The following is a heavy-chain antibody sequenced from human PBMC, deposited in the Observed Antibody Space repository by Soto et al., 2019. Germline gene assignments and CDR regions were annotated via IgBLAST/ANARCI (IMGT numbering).Heavy chain of an antibody. CDR2: INAHSGGT. D-gene: IGHD3-16*01. Sequence: GASVKVSCKASGFSFIGYYIHWLRQAPGQGLEWMGWINAHSGGTEYAQKFQGRVTLTRDTSIATAYLTLTSLTSDDTALYYRAKDLTRQPAYWLDPWGQGTQVTVSS. CDR1: GFSFIGYY. J-gene: IGHJ5*02. V-gene: IGHV1-2*02. CDR3: AKDLTRQPAYWLDP.